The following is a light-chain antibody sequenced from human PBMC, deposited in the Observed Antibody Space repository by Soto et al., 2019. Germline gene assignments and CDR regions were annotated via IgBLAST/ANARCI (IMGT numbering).Light chain of an antibody. CDR3: QKYDGAPLT. V-gene: IGKV1-27*01. J-gene: IGKJ4*01. CDR2: AAS. Sequence: DIQMTQSPSSLSASVGDRVTITCRAGQAINIYLAWYQQKPGKVPKLLISAASTLQSGVPSRFSGSGSGTDFTLTISSLQPEDFATYYCQKYDGAPLTFGGGTKVEIK. CDR1: QAINIY.